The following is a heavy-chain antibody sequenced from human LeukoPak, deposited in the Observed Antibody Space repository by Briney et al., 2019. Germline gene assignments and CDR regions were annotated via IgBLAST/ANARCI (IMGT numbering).Heavy chain of an antibody. CDR1: GYTFTGYY. CDR3: AREKRDGYNKRFDY. D-gene: IGHD5-24*01. CDR2: INPNSGGT. Sequence: GASVKVSCKASGYTFTGYYMHWVRQAPGQGLEWMGRINPNSGGTNYAQKLQGRVTMTRDTSISTAYMELRSLRSDDTAVYYCAREKRDGYNKRFDYWGQGTLVTVSS. V-gene: IGHV1-2*06. J-gene: IGHJ4*02.